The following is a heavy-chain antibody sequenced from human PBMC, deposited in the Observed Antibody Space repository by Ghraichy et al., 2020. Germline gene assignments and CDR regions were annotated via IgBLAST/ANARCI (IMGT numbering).Heavy chain of an antibody. D-gene: IGHD5-24*01. V-gene: IGHV3-74*01. CDR1: GFTFSSYW. Sequence: GGSLRLSCAASGFTFSSYWMHWVRQAPGKGLVWVSRINSDGSSTSYADSVKGRFTISRDNAKNTLYLQMNSLRAEDTAVYYCARGPVESYFDYWGQGTLVTVSS. J-gene: IGHJ4*02. CDR2: INSDGSST. CDR3: ARGPVESYFDY.